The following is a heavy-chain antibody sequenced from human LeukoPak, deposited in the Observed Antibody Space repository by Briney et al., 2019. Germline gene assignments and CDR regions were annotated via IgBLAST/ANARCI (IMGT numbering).Heavy chain of an antibody. Sequence: GGSLRLSCAASGFTFSSYWMSWVRQAPGKGLEWVANIKRDGSEKYYVDSVKGRFTISRDNAKNSLYLQMNSLRAADTAVYYCARSDYGGYFDRAPLEYWGQGTLVTVSS. CDR1: GFTFSSYW. J-gene: IGHJ4*02. D-gene: IGHD4-23*01. CDR3: ARSDYGGYFDRAPLEY. V-gene: IGHV3-7*03. CDR2: IKRDGSEK.